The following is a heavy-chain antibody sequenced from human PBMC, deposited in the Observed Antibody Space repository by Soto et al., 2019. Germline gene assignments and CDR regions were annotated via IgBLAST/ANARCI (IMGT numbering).Heavy chain of an antibody. Sequence: PSETLSLTCTVSGGSISSYYWSWIRQPPGKGLEWIGYIYYSGSTNYNPSLKSRVTISVDTSKNQFSLKLSSVTAADTAVYYCARVLPAYDFWSGYTDNWFDPWGQGTLVTVS. D-gene: IGHD3-3*01. J-gene: IGHJ5*02. V-gene: IGHV4-59*01. CDR3: ARVLPAYDFWSGYTDNWFDP. CDR2: IYYSGST. CDR1: GGSISSYY.